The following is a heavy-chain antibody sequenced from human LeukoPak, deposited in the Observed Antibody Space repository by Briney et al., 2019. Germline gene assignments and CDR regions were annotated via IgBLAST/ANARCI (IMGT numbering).Heavy chain of an antibody. V-gene: IGHV3-7*01. D-gene: IGHD2-15*01. CDR1: GFTFSSYW. Sequence: GGSLRLSCAASGFTFSSYWMSWVRQAPGKGLEWVANIKQDGSEKYYVDSVKGRFTISRDNAKNSLYLQMNSLRAEATAVYYCASLPLGVVVAATSAFDIWGQGTMVTVSS. J-gene: IGHJ3*02. CDR2: IKQDGSEK. CDR3: ASLPLGVVVAATSAFDI.